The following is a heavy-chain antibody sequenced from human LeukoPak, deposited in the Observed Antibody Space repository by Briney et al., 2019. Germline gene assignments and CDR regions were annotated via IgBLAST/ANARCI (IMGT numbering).Heavy chain of an antibody. CDR1: GFTVSSNY. D-gene: IGHD3-22*01. Sequence: PGGSLRLSCAASGFTVSSNYMSWVRQAPGKGLEWVSVIYSGGSTYYADSVKGRFTISRDNSKNTLYLQMNSLRAEDTAVYYCARDRGYYDSSGYPDAFDIWGQGTMVTVSS. CDR3: ARDRGYYDSSGYPDAFDI. J-gene: IGHJ3*02. CDR2: IYSGGST. V-gene: IGHV3-53*01.